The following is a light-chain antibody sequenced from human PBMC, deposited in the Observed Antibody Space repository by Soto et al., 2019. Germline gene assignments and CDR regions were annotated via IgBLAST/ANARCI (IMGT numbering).Light chain of an antibody. CDR1: QSVSSK. CDR3: QQYGGSPRIT. CDR2: GAS. V-gene: IGKV3-20*01. J-gene: IGKJ5*01. Sequence: EIMMTQSPATLSVSTGEGATLSCRASQSVSSKLAWYQQKPGQAPRLLIYGASSRATGIPDRFSGSGSGTDFTLTISRLEPEDVAIYYCQQYGGSPRITFGQGTRLEI.